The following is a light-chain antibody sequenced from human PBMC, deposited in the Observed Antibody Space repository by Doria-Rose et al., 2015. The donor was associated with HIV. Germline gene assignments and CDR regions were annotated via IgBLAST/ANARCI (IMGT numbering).Light chain of an antibody. CDR2: DGS. CDR3: HQYGTSWT. V-gene: IGKV3-20*01. CDR1: QSFSSTY. J-gene: IGKJ1*01. Sequence: TQSPGTLSLSPGERATLSCRASQSFSSTYLAWYQQKPGQAPSLLIYDGSTRATGIPDRFSASASGTDFTLTINRLEPEYFALYYCHQYGTSWTCGQGTKVEI.